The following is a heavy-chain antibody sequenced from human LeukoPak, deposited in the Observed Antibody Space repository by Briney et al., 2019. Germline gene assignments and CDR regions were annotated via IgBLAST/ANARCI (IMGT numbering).Heavy chain of an antibody. Sequence: SETLSLTCTVSGGSISSYYWSWIRQPPGKGLEWIGYIYYSGSTNYNPSLKSRVPISVDTSKNQFSLKLSSVTAADTAVYYCARHKSSGSYPLDYWGQGILVTVSS. CDR2: IYYSGST. CDR1: GGSISSYY. CDR3: ARHKSSGSYPLDY. J-gene: IGHJ4*02. V-gene: IGHV4-59*01. D-gene: IGHD3-22*01.